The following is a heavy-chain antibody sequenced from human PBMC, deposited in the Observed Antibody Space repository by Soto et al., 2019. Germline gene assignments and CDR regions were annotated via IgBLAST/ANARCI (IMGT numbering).Heavy chain of an antibody. CDR2: ISSSGSTI. V-gene: IGHV3-11*01. CDR1: GFTFSDYY. CDR3: ARVNYDFWSRTLFFDY. D-gene: IGHD3-3*01. J-gene: IGHJ4*02. Sequence: GGSLRLSCAASGFTFSDYYMSWIRQAPGKGLEWVSYISSSGSTIYYADSVKGRFTISRDNAKNSLYLQMNSLRAEDTAVYYCARVNYDFWSRTLFFDYWGQGTLVTVSS.